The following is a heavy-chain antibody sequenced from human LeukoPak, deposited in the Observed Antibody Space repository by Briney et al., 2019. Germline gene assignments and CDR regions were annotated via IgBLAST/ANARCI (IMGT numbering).Heavy chain of an antibody. D-gene: IGHD6-13*01. CDR3: ARGRRKFGSSWSYFDY. Sequence: SETLSLTCAVYGGSFSGYYWSWIRQPPGKGLEWIGEINHSGSANYNPSLKSRVTISVDTSKNQFSLKLSSVTAADTAVYYCARGRRKFGSSWSYFDYWGQGTLVTVSS. CDR2: INHSGSA. V-gene: IGHV4-34*01. CDR1: GGSFSGYY. J-gene: IGHJ4*02.